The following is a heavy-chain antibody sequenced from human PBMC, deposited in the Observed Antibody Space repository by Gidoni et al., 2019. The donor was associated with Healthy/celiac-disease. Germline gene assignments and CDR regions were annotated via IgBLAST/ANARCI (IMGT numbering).Heavy chain of an antibody. CDR1: GFTFSSYA. J-gene: IGHJ4*02. CDR2: ISGSGGST. Sequence: EVQLVESGGGLVQPGGSLRVSCAASGFTFSSYARSWVRQAPGKGLELVSAISGSGGSTYYAYSVKGRFTISRDNSKNTLYLQMNSLRAEDTAVYYCAKDHNNYYDSSGYNYWGQGTLVTVSS. CDR3: AKDHNNYYDSSGYNY. V-gene: IGHV3-23*04. D-gene: IGHD3-22*01.